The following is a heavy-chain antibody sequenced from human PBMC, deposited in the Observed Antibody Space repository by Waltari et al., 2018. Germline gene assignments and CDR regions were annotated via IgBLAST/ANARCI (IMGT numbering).Heavy chain of an antibody. D-gene: IGHD3-22*01. V-gene: IGHV1-24*01. CDR2: FDPEDGET. CDR1: GYTLTELS. J-gene: IGHJ3*02. CDR3: ATAPRNGYYDSSGLTDAFDI. Sequence: QVQLVQSGAEVKKPGASVKVSCKVSGYTLTELSMHWVRPAPGKGHGWMGGFDPEDGETIYAQKFQGRVTMTEDTSTDTAYMELSSLRSEDTAVYYCATAPRNGYYDSSGLTDAFDIWGQGTMVTVSS.